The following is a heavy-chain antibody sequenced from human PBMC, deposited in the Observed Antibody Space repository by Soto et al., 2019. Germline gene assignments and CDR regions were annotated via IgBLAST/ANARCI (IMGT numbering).Heavy chain of an antibody. D-gene: IGHD3-16*01. J-gene: IGHJ4*02. CDR3: AREAFLYRRGANYAH. CDR2: ISYTGANQ. Sequence: QVRLVESGGGAVQPGDSLRLSCDASGFTFSTYALHWVRQAPGKGLEWVAFISYTGANQYYADSVKGRFTVSRDNSKNIASLQRTSLKPEDSAVYYCAREAFLYRRGANYAHWGQGTLVTVSA. V-gene: IGHV3-30-3*01. CDR1: GFTFSTYA.